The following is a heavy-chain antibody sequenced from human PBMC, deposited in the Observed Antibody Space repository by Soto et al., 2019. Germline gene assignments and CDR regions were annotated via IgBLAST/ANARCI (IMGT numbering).Heavy chain of an antibody. CDR1: GYTFTSYD. CDR2: MNPNSGNT. Sequence: ASVKVSCKASGYTFTSYDINWVRQATGQGLEWMGWMNPNSGNTGYAQKFQGRVTMTTDTSTSTAYMELRSLRSDDTAVYYCARAAWWGDSVYFDYWGQGTLVTVSS. D-gene: IGHD2-8*02. V-gene: IGHV1-8*01. J-gene: IGHJ4*02. CDR3: ARAAWWGDSVYFDY.